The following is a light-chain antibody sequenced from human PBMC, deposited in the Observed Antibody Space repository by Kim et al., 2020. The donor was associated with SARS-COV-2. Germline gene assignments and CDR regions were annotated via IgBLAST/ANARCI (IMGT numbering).Light chain of an antibody. V-gene: IGLV6-57*02. CDR1: SGSIASNY. J-gene: IGLJ3*02. CDR2: EDN. CDR3: QSYDGSIIL. Sequence: GRAVTISCTGNSGSIASNYVQGYQQRPGSVPTMVIYEDNRRPSGVPDRFSGSIDSSSNSASLTISGLKTEDEADYYCQSYDGSIILFGGGTQLTVL.